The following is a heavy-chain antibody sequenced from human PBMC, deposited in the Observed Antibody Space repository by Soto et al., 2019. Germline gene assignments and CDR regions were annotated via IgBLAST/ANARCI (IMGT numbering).Heavy chain of an antibody. D-gene: IGHD5-12*01. V-gene: IGHV1-2*04. J-gene: IGHJ3*02. CDR3: ARDEEMATIPRSGLAEPGAFDI. CDR2: INPNSGGT. CDR1: GDTFTGYY. Sequence: ASVKLSCKACGDTFTGYYMHWVRQAPKQGLEWMGWINPNSGGTNYAQKFQGWVTMTRDTSISTAYMGLSRLRSDDTAVYYCARDEEMATIPRSGLAEPGAFDIWGQGTMLTVSS.